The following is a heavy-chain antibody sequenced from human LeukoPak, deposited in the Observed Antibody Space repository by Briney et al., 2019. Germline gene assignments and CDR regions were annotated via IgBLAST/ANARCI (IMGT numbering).Heavy chain of an antibody. CDR1: GGSFSGYY. J-gene: IGHJ5*02. CDR2: INHSGSA. CDR3: ARGREGFDP. Sequence: KTSETLSLTCAVYGGSFSGYYWSWVRQPPGKGLGWIGEINHSGSANYNPSLKSRVTISVDTSKNQFSLKLSSVTAADTAVYYCARGREGFDPWGQGTLVTVSS. V-gene: IGHV4-34*01.